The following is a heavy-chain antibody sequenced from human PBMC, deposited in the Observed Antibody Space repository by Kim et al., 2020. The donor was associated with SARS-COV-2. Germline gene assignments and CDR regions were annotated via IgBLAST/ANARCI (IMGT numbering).Heavy chain of an antibody. CDR2: THHRGSP. CDR3: TSKYYYVTSGYYYADW. CDR1: GYSISSGYY. J-gene: IGHJ4*02. D-gene: IGHD3-22*01. V-gene: IGHV4-38-2*01. Sequence: SETLSLTCAVSGYSISSGYYWGWIRQPPGRGLGWFGSTHHRGSPYYTRSLRGRFFISIDTSKNPFSLRLNSVTAADTAVYYCTSKYYYVTSGYYYADWWGQGTLVTVSS.